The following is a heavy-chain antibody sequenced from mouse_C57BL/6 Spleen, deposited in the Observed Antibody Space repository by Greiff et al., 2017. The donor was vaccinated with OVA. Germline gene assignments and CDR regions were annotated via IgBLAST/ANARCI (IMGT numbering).Heavy chain of an antibody. J-gene: IGHJ1*03. D-gene: IGHD1-1*01. Sequence: QVHVKQPGAELVKPGASVKLSCKASGYTFTSYWMQWVKQRPGQGLEWIGEIDPSDSYTNYNQKFKGKATLTVDTSSSTAYMQLSSLTSEDSAVYYCARKVVASSYWYFDVWGTGTTVTVSS. V-gene: IGHV1-50*01. CDR2: IDPSDSYT. CDR1: GYTFTSYW. CDR3: ARKVVASSYWYFDV.